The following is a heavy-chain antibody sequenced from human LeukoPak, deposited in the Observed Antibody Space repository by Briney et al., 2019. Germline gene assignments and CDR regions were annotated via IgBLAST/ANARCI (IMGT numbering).Heavy chain of an antibody. CDR2: ISSSSNHI. CDR1: GFTFSSYI. Sequence: KPGGSLRLSCAASGFTFSSYIMNWVRQAPGKGLEWVSSISSSSNHIYYADSMKGRFTISRDNAKNSLFLQMNTLRAEDTAVYYCAREDGSAFDIWGQGTMVSVSS. J-gene: IGHJ3*02. CDR3: AREDGSAFDI. D-gene: IGHD3-10*01. V-gene: IGHV3-21*01.